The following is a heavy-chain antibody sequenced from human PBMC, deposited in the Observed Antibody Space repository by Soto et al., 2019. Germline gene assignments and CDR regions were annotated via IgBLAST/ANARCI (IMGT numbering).Heavy chain of an antibody. CDR2: ISAHNGNT. CDR3: ARGRYGDY. V-gene: IGHV1-18*01. CDR1: GYDFTTYG. Sequence: QVHLVQSGAEVKKPGASVKVSCKGSGYDFTTYGITWVRQAHGQGLEWMAWISAHNGNTDYAQTLQGRVTVTRDTSTSTAYMELRSLRSDDTAVYYCARGRYGDYWGQGALVTVSS. D-gene: IGHD1-1*01. J-gene: IGHJ4*02.